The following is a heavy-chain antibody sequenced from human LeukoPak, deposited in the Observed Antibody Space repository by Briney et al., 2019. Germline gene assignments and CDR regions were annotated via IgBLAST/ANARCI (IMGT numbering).Heavy chain of an antibody. CDR3: AKDKNYALEGYFDY. CDR1: GCNFDDYA. J-gene: IGHJ4*02. CDR2: ISWNSGSI. Sequence: PGGSLRLSCAASGCNFDDYAMHWVRQAPGKGLEWVSGISWNSGSIGYADSVKGRFTISRVNAKNSLYRQMNSLRAEDMALYYCAKDKNYALEGYFDYWGQGTLVTVSS. V-gene: IGHV3-9*03. D-gene: IGHD1-7*01.